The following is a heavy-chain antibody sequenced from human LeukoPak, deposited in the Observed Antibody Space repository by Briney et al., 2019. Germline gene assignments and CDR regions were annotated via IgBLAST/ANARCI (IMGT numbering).Heavy chain of an antibody. CDR2: ISSSGIYI. J-gene: IGHJ4*02. Sequence: GGSLRLSCAVSGFTFSTYNMNWVRQAPGKGLEWVSSISSSGIYIYYADSVKGRFTISRDNSKNTLYLQMNSLRAEDTAVYYCAKPRDYYGPFAYWGQGTLVTVSS. CDR1: GFTFSTYN. D-gene: IGHD3-10*01. CDR3: AKPRDYYGPFAY. V-gene: IGHV3-21*04.